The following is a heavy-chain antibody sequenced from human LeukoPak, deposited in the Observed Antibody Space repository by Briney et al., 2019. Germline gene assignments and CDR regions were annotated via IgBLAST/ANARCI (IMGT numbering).Heavy chain of an antibody. J-gene: IGHJ6*02. CDR3: ARVPRIQLCSSLDHYYGMVV. Sequence: ASLKGSCMASGYTFTGYYMRWVRQAPGQGLEWMRRINPNSGGTNYAQKFQGRVTMTRDTSISTAYMELSSLRSEDTAVYYCARVPRIQLCSSLDHYYGMVVWGQGTTVTVSS. CDR2: INPNSGGT. D-gene: IGHD5-18*01. V-gene: IGHV1-2*06. CDR1: GYTFTGYY.